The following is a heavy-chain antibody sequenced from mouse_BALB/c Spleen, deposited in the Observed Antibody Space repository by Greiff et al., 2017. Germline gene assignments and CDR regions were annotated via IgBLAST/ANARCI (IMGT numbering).Heavy chain of an antibody. D-gene: IGHD1-1*01. Sequence: VQLKQSGPSLVKPSQTLSLTCSVTGDSITSGYWNWIRKFPGNKLEYMGYISYSGSTYYNPSLKSRISITRDTSKNQYYLQLNSVTTEDTATYYCARYRDYGSSYDYFDYWGQGTTLTVSS. CDR1: GDSITSGY. CDR3: ARYRDYGSSYDYFDY. CDR2: ISYSGST. J-gene: IGHJ2*01. V-gene: IGHV3-8*02.